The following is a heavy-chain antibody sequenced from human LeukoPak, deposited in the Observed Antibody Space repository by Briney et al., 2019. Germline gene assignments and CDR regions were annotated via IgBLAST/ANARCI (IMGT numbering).Heavy chain of an antibody. CDR2: IYSGGST. CDR3: ARVEWDYWFDP. D-gene: IGHD1-26*01. V-gene: IGHV3-66*01. CDR1: GFTVSSSY. Sequence: GGSLRLSCAASGFTVSSSYMSWVRQAPGKGLEWVSVIYSGGSTYYADSVKGRFTISRDNSKNTLYLQMNSLRAEDTAVYYCARVEWDYWFDPWGQGTLVTVSS. J-gene: IGHJ5*02.